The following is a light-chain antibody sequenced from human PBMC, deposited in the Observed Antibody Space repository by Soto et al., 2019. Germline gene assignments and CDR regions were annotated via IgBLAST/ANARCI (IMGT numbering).Light chain of an antibody. V-gene: IGKV3-15*01. J-gene: IGKJ4*01. CDR2: DAS. CDR1: QNFYYD. Sequence: EIVMTQSPATLSASPGEGATLSCKAGQNFYYDLAWYQQRLCQPPRLLFYDASTRVTGISARFSGSGYGTEFTLSISSLQSEDFAVYFCQQCRNWPLTFGGGTKVDIK. CDR3: QQCRNWPLT.